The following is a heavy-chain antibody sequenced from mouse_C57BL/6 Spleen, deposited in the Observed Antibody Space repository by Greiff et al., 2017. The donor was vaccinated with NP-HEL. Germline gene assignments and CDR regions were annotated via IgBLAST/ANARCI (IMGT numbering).Heavy chain of an antibody. CDR3: ARGGYLAWFAY. V-gene: IGHV1-26*01. CDR1: GYTFTDYY. D-gene: IGHD2-2*01. CDR2: INPNNGGT. J-gene: IGHJ3*01. Sequence: EVQLQQSGPELVKPGASVKISCKASGYTFTDYYMNWVKQSHGKSLEWIGDINPNNGGTSYNQKFKGKATLTVDKSSSTAYMALRSLTSEDSAVYYCARGGYLAWFAYWGQGTLVTVSA.